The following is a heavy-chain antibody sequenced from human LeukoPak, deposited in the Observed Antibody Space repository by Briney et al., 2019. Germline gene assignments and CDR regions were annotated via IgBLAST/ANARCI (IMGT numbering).Heavy chain of an antibody. D-gene: IGHD4-11*01. CDR3: AKGSFSNWFDY. CDR1: GFTFNSYG. Sequence: GRSLRLSCAASGFTFNSYGMHWVRQAPVKGLEWVAVLSFDGSYKYYADSVKGRFTISRVNSKNTLYLQMNSLRVDDTAVYYCAKGSFSNWFDYWGQGTLVTVSS. J-gene: IGHJ4*02. V-gene: IGHV3-30*18. CDR2: LSFDGSYK.